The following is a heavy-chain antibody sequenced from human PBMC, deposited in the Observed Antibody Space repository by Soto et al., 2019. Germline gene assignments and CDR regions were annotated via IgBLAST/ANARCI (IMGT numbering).Heavy chain of an antibody. CDR2: IIPIFGTA. J-gene: IGHJ4*02. D-gene: IGHD3-10*01. Sequence: SVKVSCKASGDSFSSYAISWVRQAPGHGLEWMGRIIPIFGTANYAQRVEGRVTITADESTSTANMELSSLRSDDTAVYYCATPTPLRGAMITNINFDFWGQGTPVTVSS. CDR1: GDSFSSYA. CDR3: ATPTPLRGAMITNINFDF. V-gene: IGHV1-69*01.